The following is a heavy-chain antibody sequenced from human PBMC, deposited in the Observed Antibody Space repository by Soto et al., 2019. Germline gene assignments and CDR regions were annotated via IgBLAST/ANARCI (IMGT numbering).Heavy chain of an antibody. Sequence: QAQLVQSGAEVKKPGASVKVSCQAGGYTFADYGISWVRQAPGQGLEWVGWMGPYNGNTNYAQNLQDRVTMTTDTSTHTAYMELRSLRSDDTALYYCARCYCTVGSCYTCWHFDLWGRGTLLTVSS. V-gene: IGHV1-18*01. CDR3: ARCYCTVGSCYTCWHFDL. CDR2: MGPYNGNT. J-gene: IGHJ2*01. D-gene: IGHD2-15*01. CDR1: GYTFADYG.